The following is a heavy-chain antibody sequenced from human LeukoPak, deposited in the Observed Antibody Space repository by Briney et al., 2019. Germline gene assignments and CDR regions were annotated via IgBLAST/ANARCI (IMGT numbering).Heavy chain of an antibody. CDR2: ISVGGGFT. CDR3: ARVKGYSRDGIDY. J-gene: IGHJ4*02. D-gene: IGHD5-12*01. V-gene: IGHV3-23*01. CDR1: GFTFSSCG. Sequence: QSGGSLRLSCTASGFTFSSCGMSWVRQAPGKGLEWVSGISVGGGFTYYADSVKGRFTISTDNSRSTLYLRMNSLRVEDTALYYCARVKGYSRDGIDYWGQGTLVTVSS.